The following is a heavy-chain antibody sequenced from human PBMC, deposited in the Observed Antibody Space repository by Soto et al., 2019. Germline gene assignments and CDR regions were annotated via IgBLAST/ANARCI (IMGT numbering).Heavy chain of an antibody. J-gene: IGHJ6*03. D-gene: IGHD6-6*01. CDR2: IWYDGSNK. V-gene: IGHV3-33*01. CDR3: ARAGSSSSSVPYYYYYYMDV. CDR1: GFTFSSYG. Sequence: QVQLVESGGGVVQPGRSLRLSCAASGFTFSSYGMHWVRQAPGKGLEWVAVIWYDGSNKYYADSVKGRFTISRDNSKNTLYLQMNSLRAEDTAVYYCARAGSSSSSVPYYYYYYMDVWGKGTTVTVSS.